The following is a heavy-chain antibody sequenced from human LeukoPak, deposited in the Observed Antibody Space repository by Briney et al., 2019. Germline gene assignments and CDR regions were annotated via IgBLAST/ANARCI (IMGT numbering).Heavy chain of an antibody. J-gene: IGHJ6*02. CDR1: GFTFSSYS. D-gene: IGHD3-9*01. CDR2: ISSGSSTI. Sequence: WGSLTLSCAASGFTFSSYSMNWVRQAPGKGLEWVSYISSGSSTIYYADSVKGRFTISRDNAKNSLYLQMNSLRDEDTAVYYCARVWDYDILTGRHYYYYGMDVWGQGTTVTVTS. V-gene: IGHV3-48*02. CDR3: ARVWDYDILTGRHYYYYGMDV.